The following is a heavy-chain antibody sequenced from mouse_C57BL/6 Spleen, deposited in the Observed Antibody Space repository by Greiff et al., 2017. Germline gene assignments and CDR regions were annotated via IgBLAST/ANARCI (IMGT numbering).Heavy chain of an antibody. CDR2: ISSGSSTI. CDR1: GFTFSDYG. V-gene: IGHV5-17*01. D-gene: IGHD1-1*01. Sequence: EVKLEESGGGLVKPGGSLKLSCAASGFTFSDYGMHWVRQAPEKGLEWVAYISSGSSTIYYADTVKGRFTISRDNAKNTLFLQMTSLRSEDTAMYYCARDYGSSPRAMDYWGQGTSVTVSS. CDR3: ARDYGSSPRAMDY. J-gene: IGHJ4*01.